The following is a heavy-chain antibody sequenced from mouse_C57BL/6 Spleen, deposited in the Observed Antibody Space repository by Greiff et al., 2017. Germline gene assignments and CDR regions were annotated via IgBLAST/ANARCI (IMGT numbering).Heavy chain of an antibody. CDR2: IYPRSGNT. CDR3: ARTQPSYAMDY. CDR1: GYTFTSYG. J-gene: IGHJ4*01. Sequence: QVQLQQSGAELARPGASVKLSCKASGYTFTSYGISWVKQRTGQGLEWIGEIYPRSGNTYYNEKFKGKDALTADKSSSTAYMALRSLTSEDSAGYFCARTQPSYAMDYWGQGTSGTVSS. V-gene: IGHV1-81*01.